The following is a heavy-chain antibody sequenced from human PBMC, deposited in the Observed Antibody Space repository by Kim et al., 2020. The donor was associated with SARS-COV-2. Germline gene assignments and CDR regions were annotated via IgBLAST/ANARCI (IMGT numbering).Heavy chain of an antibody. J-gene: IGHJ6*02. D-gene: IGHD2-2*01. V-gene: IGHV3-23*01. CDR1: GFTFSSYA. CDR3: AKDQGVVVPAAPHYYYYGMDV. Sequence: GGSLRLSCAASGFTFSSYAMSWVRQAPGKGLEWVSAISGSGGSTYYADSVKGRFTISRDNSKNTLYLQMNSLRAEDTAVYYCAKDQGVVVPAAPHYYYYGMDVWGQGTTVTVSS. CDR2: ISGSGGST.